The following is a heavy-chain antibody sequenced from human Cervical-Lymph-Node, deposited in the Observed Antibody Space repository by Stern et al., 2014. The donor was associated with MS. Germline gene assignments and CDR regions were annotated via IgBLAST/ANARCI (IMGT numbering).Heavy chain of an antibody. V-gene: IGHV4-34*01. Sequence: QVQLQQWGAGLLKPSETLSLTCAVYGGSFSGYYWSWIRQPPGKGLEWIGEINHSGRTNYNPSLKSRVTISVDTSKNQFSLKLSSVTAADTAVYYCARGERDSSSWYVDYWGQGTLVTVSS. CDR1: GGSFSGYY. CDR3: ARGERDSSSWYVDY. J-gene: IGHJ4*02. CDR2: INHSGRT. D-gene: IGHD6-13*01.